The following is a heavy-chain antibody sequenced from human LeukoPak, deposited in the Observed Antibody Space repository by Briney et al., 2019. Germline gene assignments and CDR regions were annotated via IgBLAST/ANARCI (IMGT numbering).Heavy chain of an antibody. CDR2: INPSGGST. CDR1: GYIFTSYY. D-gene: IGHD1-26*01. Sequence: ASVKVSCKASGYIFTSYYMHWVQQAPGQGLEWMGIINPSGGSTSYAQKVQGRVTMTRDTSTSTVYMELRSLRSEDTAVYYCARETVGAFDYWGQGTLVTVSS. V-gene: IGHV1-46*01. J-gene: IGHJ4*02. CDR3: ARETVGAFDY.